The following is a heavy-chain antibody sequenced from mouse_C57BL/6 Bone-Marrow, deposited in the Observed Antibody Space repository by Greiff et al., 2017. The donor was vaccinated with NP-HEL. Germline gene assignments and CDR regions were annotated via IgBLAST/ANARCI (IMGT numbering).Heavy chain of an antibody. CDR3: ARGGNPFYYYAMDY. J-gene: IGHJ4*01. CDR2: ISYDGSN. CDR1: GYSITSGYY. V-gene: IGHV3-6*01. Sequence: ESGPGLVKPSQSLSLTCSVTGYSITSGYYWNWIRQFPGNKLEWMGYISYDGSNNYNPSLKNRISITRDTSKNQFFLKLNSVTTEDTATYYCARGGNPFYYYAMDYWGQGTSVTVSS. D-gene: IGHD2-1*01.